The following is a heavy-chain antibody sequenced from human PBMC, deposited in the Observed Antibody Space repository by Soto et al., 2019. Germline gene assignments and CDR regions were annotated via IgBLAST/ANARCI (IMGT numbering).Heavy chain of an antibody. CDR2: IYYSGST. CDR1: GGSISSGGYY. Sequence: QVQLQESGPGLVKPSQTLSLTCTVSGGSISSGGYYWSWIRQHPGKGLEWIGYIYYSGSTYYNPSLKSRVTLSVATSKNQFSLTLSSVTAADTAVYYCARAERRASYYYSYGMDVWGQGTTVTVSS. V-gene: IGHV4-31*03. J-gene: IGHJ6*02. CDR3: ARAERRASYYYSYGMDV.